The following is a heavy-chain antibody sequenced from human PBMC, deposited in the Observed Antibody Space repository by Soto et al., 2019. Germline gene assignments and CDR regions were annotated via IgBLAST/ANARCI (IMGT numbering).Heavy chain of an antibody. CDR2: ITPILGTA. CDR1: GGTLSSYG. Sequence: QVQLVQSGAEVKKPGSSVKVSCKASGGTLSSYGINWVRQAPGQGLEWMGGITPILGTAYYAQNFQGRVTITADESTTTAYMEPSSLRSDDTAIYYCARGRTVSGVFDYWGQGTLLTVSS. J-gene: IGHJ4*02. V-gene: IGHV1-69*11. D-gene: IGHD6-19*01. CDR3: ARGRTVSGVFDY.